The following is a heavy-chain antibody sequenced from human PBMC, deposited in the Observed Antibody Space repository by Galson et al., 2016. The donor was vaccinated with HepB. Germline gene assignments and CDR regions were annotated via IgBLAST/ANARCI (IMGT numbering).Heavy chain of an antibody. CDR2: IKKDGSEK. J-gene: IGHJ3*02. CDR3: ARDGGYCTRSNCRGDGFDI. D-gene: IGHD2-2*03. V-gene: IGHV3-7*01. Sequence: SLRLSCAASGFTFNSYWMSWVRQAPGKGLEWVANIKKDGSEKYYVDSVKGRFTISRDNATNSLYLQMNSLRAEDTAVYYCARDGGYCTRSNCRGDGFDIWGQGTMVTVSS. CDR1: GFTFNSYW.